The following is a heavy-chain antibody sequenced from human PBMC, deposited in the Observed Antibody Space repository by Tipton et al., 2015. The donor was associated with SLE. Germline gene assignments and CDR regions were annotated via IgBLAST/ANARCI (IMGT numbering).Heavy chain of an antibody. V-gene: IGHV3-15*01. CDR3: TTSDFWSAFSNNLFDP. J-gene: IGHJ5*02. CDR2: IKSETDGGTT. CDR1: GFIFNDAW. D-gene: IGHD3-3*01. Sequence: GSLRLSCAASGFIFNDAWMTWVRQTPGKGLEWVGRIKSETDGGTTDFAAPVKDRFSISRDDSNNTVFLHMNSLKTEDTAIYYCTTSDFWSAFSNNLFDPWGQGTLVTVSS.